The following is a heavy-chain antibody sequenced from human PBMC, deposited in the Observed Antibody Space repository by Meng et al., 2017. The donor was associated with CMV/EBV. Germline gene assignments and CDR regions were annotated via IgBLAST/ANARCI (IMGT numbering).Heavy chain of an antibody. J-gene: IGHJ6*02. CDR2: ISGSGGST. V-gene: IGHV3-23*01. CDR1: GFTFSSYA. D-gene: IGHD3-10*01. Sequence: GESLKISCAASGFTFSSYAMSWVRQAPGKGLEWVSAISGSGGSTYYADSVKGRFTISRDNSKNTLYLQMNSLRAEDTAVYYCARDQPLLYTNYYGSGSLHGFYYYYGMDVWGQGTTVTVSS. CDR3: ARDQPLLYTNYYGSGSLHGFYYYYGMDV.